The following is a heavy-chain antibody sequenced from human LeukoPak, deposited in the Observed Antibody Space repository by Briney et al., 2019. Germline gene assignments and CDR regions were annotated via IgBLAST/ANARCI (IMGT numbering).Heavy chain of an antibody. V-gene: IGHV4-59*11. J-gene: IGHJ3*02. CDR2: ISYIGST. D-gene: IGHD4-17*01. CDR1: AASFSSHY. Sequence: PSETLSLTCAVSAASFSSHYWTWIRQSPGKGLEWIGYISYIGSTNYNPSLKSRVTISIDPSTNQFSLKLRSVTAADTAVYYCARDLVTVTKGFDIWGQGTMVSVSS. CDR3: ARDLVTVTKGFDI.